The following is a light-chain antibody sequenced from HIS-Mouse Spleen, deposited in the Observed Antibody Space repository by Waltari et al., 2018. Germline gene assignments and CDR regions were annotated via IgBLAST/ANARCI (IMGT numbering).Light chain of an antibody. J-gene: IGLJ3*02. CDR2: DVS. V-gene: IGLV2-11*01. CDR1: SSDVGGYNY. Sequence: QSALTQPRSVSGSPGQSVTISCTGTSSDVGGYNYVSGYQQHPGKAPKLMIYDVSKRPSGVPDRFSGSKSGNTASLTISGLQAEDEADYYCCSYAGSYVWVFGGGTKLTVL. CDR3: CSYAGSYVWV.